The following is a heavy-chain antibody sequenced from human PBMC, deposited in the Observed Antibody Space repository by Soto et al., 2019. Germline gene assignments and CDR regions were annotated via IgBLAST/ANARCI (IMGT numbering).Heavy chain of an antibody. CDR1: GFTFSSYS. V-gene: IGHV3-21*01. CDR3: ARDKMGHDYGDYGPTLDY. Sequence: EVQLVESGGGLVKPGGSLRLSCAASGFTFSSYSMNWVRQAPGKGLEWVSSVNSSSSYIYYADSVKGRFTISRDNAKNSLFLQINSLRAEHTAGYYCARDKMGHDYGDYGPTLDYWGQGTLDTDTS. CDR2: VNSSSSYI. J-gene: IGHJ4*02. D-gene: IGHD4-17*01.